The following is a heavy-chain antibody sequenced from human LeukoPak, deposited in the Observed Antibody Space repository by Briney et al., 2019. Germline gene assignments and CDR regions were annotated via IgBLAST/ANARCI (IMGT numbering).Heavy chain of an antibody. CDR3: ARGPSSNWSGLDF. CDR2: ISPTGSTT. J-gene: IGHJ4*02. Sequence: GGSLRLSCAASGFSFSGHWMHWARQLPGKGLVRVSRISPTGSTTSYADSVKGRFTVSRDNAKNTLYLQVNNLRAEDTAVYYCARGPSSNWSGLDFWGQGTLLTVSS. CDR1: GFSFSGHW. V-gene: IGHV3-74*01. D-gene: IGHD6-13*01.